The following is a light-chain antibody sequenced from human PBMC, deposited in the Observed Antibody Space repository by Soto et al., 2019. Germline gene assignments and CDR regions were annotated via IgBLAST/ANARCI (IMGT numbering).Light chain of an antibody. CDR3: SSYTNINTRACV. CDR1: NTDVGQDKS. Sequence: QSVLTQPASVSGSRGQSITISCVGRNTDVGQDKSVSWYQQGPGKAPKLLIFEVTNRPSGVSSRFSGSRSGNTASLTISGLQPDDEGDYYCSSYTNINTRACVFGTGTKV. V-gene: IGLV2-14*01. CDR2: EVT. J-gene: IGLJ1*01.